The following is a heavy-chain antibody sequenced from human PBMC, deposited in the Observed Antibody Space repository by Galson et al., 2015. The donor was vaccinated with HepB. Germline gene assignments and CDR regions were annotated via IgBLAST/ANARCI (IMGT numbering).Heavy chain of an antibody. D-gene: IGHD5-18*01. CDR1: GFTVSSNY. V-gene: IGHV3-66*01. CDR2: IYSGGST. Sequence: SLRLSCAASGFTVSSNYMSWVRQAPGKGLEWVSVIYSGGSTYYADSVKGRFTISRDNSKNTLYLQMNSLRAEDTAVYYCARELSEYSYGPPFDYWGQGTLVTVSS. CDR3: ARELSEYSYGPPFDY. J-gene: IGHJ4*02.